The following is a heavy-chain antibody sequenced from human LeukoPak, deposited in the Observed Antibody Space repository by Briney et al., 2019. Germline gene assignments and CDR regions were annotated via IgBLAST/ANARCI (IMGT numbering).Heavy chain of an antibody. Sequence: SETLSLTCTVSGGSVSSGTYYWSWIRQPPGKGLEWIGYIYYSGTTNYNPSLKSRVTVSVDTSKNQFSLKLSSVTAADTAVYYCARDRVRGNSNPFFDYWGQGTLVTVS. CDR3: ARDRVRGNSNPFFDY. V-gene: IGHV4-61*01. J-gene: IGHJ4*02. D-gene: IGHD4-11*01. CDR2: IYYSGTT. CDR1: GGSVSSGTYY.